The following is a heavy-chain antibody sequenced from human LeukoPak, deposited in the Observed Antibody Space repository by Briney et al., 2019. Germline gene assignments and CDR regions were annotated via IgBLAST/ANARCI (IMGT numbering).Heavy chain of an antibody. CDR1: GGSFSDYY. D-gene: IGHD4-11*01. CDR3: ARERASNNYNNWLDP. Sequence: SKTLSLSCAVYGGSFSDYYWTWIRRPPGKGLEWIGDINHSGSANYNPSLKSRVTISVDRSRNQFYLRLSPVTVADTALYYCARERASNNYNNWLDPWGQGTLVTVSS. V-gene: IGHV4-34*01. J-gene: IGHJ5*02. CDR2: INHSGSA.